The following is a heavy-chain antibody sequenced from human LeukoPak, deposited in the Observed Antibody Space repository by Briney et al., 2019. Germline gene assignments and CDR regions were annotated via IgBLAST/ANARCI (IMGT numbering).Heavy chain of an antibody. J-gene: IGHJ4*02. D-gene: IGHD4-17*01. V-gene: IGHV1-46*01. CDR3: ARLYGDPY. CDR1: GYTFTSYY. Sequence: SVKVSCKASGYTFTSYYMHWVRQAPGQGLEWMGIITNGGGSTSYARKFQGRVTMTSGTSTTTVYVEVSSLGSEDTAVYYCARLYGDPYWGQGTLVTVSS. CDR2: ITNGGGST.